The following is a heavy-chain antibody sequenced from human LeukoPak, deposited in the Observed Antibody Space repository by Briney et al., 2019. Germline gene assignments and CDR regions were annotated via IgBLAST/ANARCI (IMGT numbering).Heavy chain of an antibody. J-gene: IGHJ6*03. D-gene: IGHD3-9*01. Sequence: SETLSLTCTVSGGSISSSSYYWSWIRQPPGKGLEWIGEINHSGSTNYNPSLKSRVTISVDTSKNQFSLKLSSVTAADTAVYYCARGRQIRYFDWLWRKEEVYYYYMDVWGKGTTVTISS. CDR2: INHSGST. V-gene: IGHV4-39*07. CDR3: ARGRQIRYFDWLWRKEEVYYYYMDV. CDR1: GGSISSSSYY.